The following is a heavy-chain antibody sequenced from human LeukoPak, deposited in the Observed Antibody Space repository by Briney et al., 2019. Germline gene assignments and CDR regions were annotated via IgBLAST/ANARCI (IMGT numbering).Heavy chain of an antibody. CDR2: INPSSGGT. CDR1: GYTLTGYY. J-gene: IGHJ4*02. Sequence: ASVKVSCKASGYTLTGYYIHWVRQAPGQGLEWMGWINPSSGGTHYAQKFQGRVTMTRDTSISTAYMELTWLRSDDTALYYCAREKGGRGYQTTVHFDYWGQGTLVTVFS. V-gene: IGHV1-2*02. CDR3: AREKGGRGYQTTVHFDY. D-gene: IGHD4-17*01.